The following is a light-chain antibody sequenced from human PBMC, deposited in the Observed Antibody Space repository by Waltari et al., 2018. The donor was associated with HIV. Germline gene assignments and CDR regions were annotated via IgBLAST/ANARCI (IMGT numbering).Light chain of an antibody. V-gene: IGLV3-1*01. J-gene: IGLJ2*01. CDR1: KLGDKY. CDR2: QDS. CDR3: QTWATGIQV. Sequence: SYELTQPPSVSVSPGQTASITCSGDKLGDKYACWYQQKPGQSPVLVIYQDSKRPSGIPERFSGSNSGNTATLTISGTQAMDEADYYCQTWATGIQVFGGGTKLTVL.